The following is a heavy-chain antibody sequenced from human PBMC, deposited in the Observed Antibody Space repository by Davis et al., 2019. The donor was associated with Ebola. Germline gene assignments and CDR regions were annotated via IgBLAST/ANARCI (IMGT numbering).Heavy chain of an antibody. Sequence: GESLKISCAASGFTFSDYYMTWIRQAPGKGLEWVSYVSSSGTTIYYTDSVKGRFTISRDNAKNSLSLQMNSLRAEDTAVYYCARDSSGVVGANDFDYWGQGSLVTVSS. V-gene: IGHV3-11*01. CDR3: ARDSSGVVGANDFDY. D-gene: IGHD1-26*01. J-gene: IGHJ4*02. CDR2: VSSSGTTI. CDR1: GFTFSDYY.